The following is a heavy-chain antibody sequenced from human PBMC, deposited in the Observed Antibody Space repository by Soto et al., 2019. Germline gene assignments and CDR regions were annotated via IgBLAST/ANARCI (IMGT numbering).Heavy chain of an antibody. V-gene: IGHV3-73*01. Sequence: ESGGGLVQPGGSLKLSCAASGFTFSGSAMHWVRQASGKGLEWVGRIRSKANSYATAYAASVKGRFTISRDDSKNTAYLQMNSLKTEDTAVYYCTRYSGYESSWFDPWGQGTLVTVSS. D-gene: IGHD5-12*01. CDR2: IRSKANSYAT. CDR1: GFTFSGSA. J-gene: IGHJ5*02. CDR3: TRYSGYESSWFDP.